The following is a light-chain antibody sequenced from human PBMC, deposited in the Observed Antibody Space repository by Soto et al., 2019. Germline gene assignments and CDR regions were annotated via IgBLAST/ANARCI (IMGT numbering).Light chain of an antibody. V-gene: IGKV1D-13*01. CDR1: QGIISA. J-gene: IGKJ4*01. Sequence: ATQLTQSPSSLSASVGDRVTITCRASQGIISALAWFQQKPGKTPKLLISDSSTLESGVPSRFSGSGSGTDFTLTISGLQPEDFATYYCQQFNDSPLTFGGGTQVGI. CDR2: DSS. CDR3: QQFNDSPLT.